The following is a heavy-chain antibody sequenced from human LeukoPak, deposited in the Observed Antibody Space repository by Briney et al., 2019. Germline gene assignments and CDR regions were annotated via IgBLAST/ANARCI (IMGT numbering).Heavy chain of an antibody. CDR3: ARGAYRISWPGIGY. J-gene: IGHJ4*02. V-gene: IGHV3-53*01. CDR2: IYSGGAT. Sequence: GGSLTLSCAASGFTVISNLMTWVRQSPGRGLEWLSSIYSGGATYYADSVKGRFTISRDHSNNSVSLQMTNLRVEDTAIYYCARGAYRISWPGIGYWGQGTLVTVSS. CDR1: GFTVISNL. D-gene: IGHD3-16*02.